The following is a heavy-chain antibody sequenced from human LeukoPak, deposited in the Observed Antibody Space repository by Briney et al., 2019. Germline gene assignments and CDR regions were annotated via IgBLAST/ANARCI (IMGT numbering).Heavy chain of an antibody. CDR2: INPNSGGK. CDR3: ARGVLAGYDSSGYPFYNWFNP. CDR1: GYTFTDYY. D-gene: IGHD3-22*01. J-gene: IGHJ5*02. Sequence: GASVKVSCKASGYTFTDYYIHWVRQAPGQGLEWMGWINPNSGGKKYAQKFQGRVTMTRDTSISTAYMELSRLRSDDTAVYYCARGVLAGYDSSGYPFYNWFNPWGQGALVTVSS. V-gene: IGHV1-2*02.